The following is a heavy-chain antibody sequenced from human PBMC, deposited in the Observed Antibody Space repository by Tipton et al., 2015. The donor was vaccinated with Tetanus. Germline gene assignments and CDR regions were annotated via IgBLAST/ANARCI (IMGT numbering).Heavy chain of an antibody. V-gene: IGHV3-33*01. Sequence: SLRLSCAASGFTFSTHGMHWVRQAPGKGLEWVALVWYDGTRKYYTESVEGRFTISRDNSKNTLYLQMDSLRVEDTATYFCARERFVVWLGPLDCRGQGTLVTVSS. CDR1: GFTFSTHG. D-gene: IGHD3-3*01. CDR3: ARERFVVWLGPLDC. CDR2: VWYDGTRK. J-gene: IGHJ4*02.